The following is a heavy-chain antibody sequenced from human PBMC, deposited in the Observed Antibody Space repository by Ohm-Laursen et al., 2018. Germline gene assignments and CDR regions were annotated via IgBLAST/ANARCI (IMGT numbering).Heavy chain of an antibody. Sequence: SLRLSCAASGFTFSDYYMSWIRQAPGKRLEWVAVIWYDGSNKYYADSVKGRFTISRDNSKNTLYLQMNSLRAEDTAVYYCARTSSGGYYFDYWGQGTLVTVSS. J-gene: IGHJ4*02. CDR1: GFTFSDYY. D-gene: IGHD6-19*01. V-gene: IGHV3-33*08. CDR3: ARTSSGGYYFDY. CDR2: IWYDGSNK.